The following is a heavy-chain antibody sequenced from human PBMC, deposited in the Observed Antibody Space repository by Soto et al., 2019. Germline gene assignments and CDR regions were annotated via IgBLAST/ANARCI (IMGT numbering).Heavy chain of an antibody. Sequence: EVQLVESGEGLVQPGGSLRLSCAASGFTFSSYAMHWVRQAPGKGLEYVSAISSNGGSTYYADSVKGRFTISRDNSKNTLYLQMGSLRAEDMAVYYCARSFSSQLGSSFDYWGQGTLVTVSS. CDR3: ARSFSSQLGSSFDY. V-gene: IGHV3-64*02. CDR2: ISSNGGST. J-gene: IGHJ4*02. D-gene: IGHD2-15*01. CDR1: GFTFSSYA.